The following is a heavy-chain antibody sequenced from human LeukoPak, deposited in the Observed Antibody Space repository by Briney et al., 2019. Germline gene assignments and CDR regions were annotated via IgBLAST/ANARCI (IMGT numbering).Heavy chain of an antibody. D-gene: IGHD3-3*01. Sequence: GGSLTLSCAVSGFTFSSYAMSWVRQAPGKGLEWVSAISGSGGSTYYADSVKGRFTMSRDNSKNTLYLQMNSLRADDMAVYYCAKGSDYDFWSGYLSFDYWGQGTLVTVSS. J-gene: IGHJ4*02. CDR2: ISGSGGST. V-gene: IGHV3-23*01. CDR3: AKGSDYDFWSGYLSFDY. CDR1: GFTFSSYA.